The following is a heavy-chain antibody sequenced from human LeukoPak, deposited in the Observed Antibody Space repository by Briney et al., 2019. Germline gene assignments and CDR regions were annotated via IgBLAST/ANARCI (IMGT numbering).Heavy chain of an antibody. CDR3: ARQRLLWFGELTNWFDP. V-gene: IGHV4-38-2*02. J-gene: IGHJ5*02. D-gene: IGHD3-10*01. CDR2: IYHSGST. CDR1: GYSISSGYY. Sequence: SETLSLTCTVSGYSISSGYYWGWIRQPPGKGLEWIGSIYHSGSTYYNPSLKSRVTISVDTSKNQFSLKLSSVTAADTAVYYCARQRLLWFGELTNWFDPWGQGTLVTVSS.